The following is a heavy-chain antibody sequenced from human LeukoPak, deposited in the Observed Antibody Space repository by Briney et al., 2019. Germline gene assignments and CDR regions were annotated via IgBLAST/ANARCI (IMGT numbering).Heavy chain of an antibody. J-gene: IGHJ4*02. CDR1: GYTFTSYG. CDR3: ARRVFYYYGSGSHIDY. CDR2: ISAYNGNT. V-gene: IGHV1-18*01. D-gene: IGHD3-10*01. Sequence: VASLKLSCKASGYTFTSYGTSCVCQAPGQGLEWMGWISAYNGNTNYAQKLQGRVTMTTDTSTSTAYMELRSLRSDDTAVYYCARRVFYYYGSGSHIDYWGQGTLVTVSS.